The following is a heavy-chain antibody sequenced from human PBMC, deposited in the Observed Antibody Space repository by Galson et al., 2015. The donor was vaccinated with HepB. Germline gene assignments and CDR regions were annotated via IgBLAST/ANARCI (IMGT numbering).Heavy chain of an antibody. Sequence: ETLSLTCPVSGGSISSYYWSWIRQPPGKGLEWLGYIYYSGSTNYNPTLKSRVTISVDTSKNQFSLKLSSVTAADTAVYYCARDRYNSARGDFWSGYDYWGQGTLVTVSS. CDR1: GGSISSYY. J-gene: IGHJ4*02. CDR2: IYYSGST. CDR3: ARDRYNSARGDFWSGYDY. D-gene: IGHD3-3*01. V-gene: IGHV4-59*01.